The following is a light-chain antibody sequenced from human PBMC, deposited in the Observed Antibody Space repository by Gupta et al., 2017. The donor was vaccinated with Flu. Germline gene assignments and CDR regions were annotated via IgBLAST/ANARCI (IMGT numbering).Light chain of an antibody. CDR3: HHYGTSPYT. CDR1: ESVNRNH. CDR2: GTS. V-gene: IGKV3-20*01. Sequence: FLAQSPGTLSLSSGESVTLSCRAGESVNRNHLAWYQQKPGQAPRLLMYGTSNRAPGIPSRFSGGGSGSDFTLTINRLEPEDSALFYCHHYGTSPYTFGQGTKLEIK. J-gene: IGKJ2*01.